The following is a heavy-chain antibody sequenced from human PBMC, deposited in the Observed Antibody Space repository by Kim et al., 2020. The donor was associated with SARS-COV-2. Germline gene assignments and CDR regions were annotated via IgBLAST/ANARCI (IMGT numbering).Heavy chain of an antibody. D-gene: IGHD6-6*01. V-gene: IGHV3-74*01. CDR3: ATVIEYSRSGIDY. Sequence: CADSVKGRFTIARDNAKNALYLQMSSRRAGDTAVYYCATVIEYSRSGIDYWGQGTLVTVSS. J-gene: IGHJ4*02.